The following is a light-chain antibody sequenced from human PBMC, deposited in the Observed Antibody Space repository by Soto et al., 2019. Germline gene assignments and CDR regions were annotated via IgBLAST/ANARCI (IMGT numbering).Light chain of an antibody. V-gene: IGLV1-44*01. J-gene: IGLJ1*01. CDR3: AAWDDGLNGFWV. CDR1: SSNIGSNT. Sequence: QSVLTXPPSASGTPGQRVAISCSGSSSNIGSNTVNWYQQLPGTAPKVLIYSNNQRPSGVPDRFSGSKSGTSASLAISGLQSEDEADYYCAAWDDGLNGFWVFGTGTKVTVL. CDR2: SNN.